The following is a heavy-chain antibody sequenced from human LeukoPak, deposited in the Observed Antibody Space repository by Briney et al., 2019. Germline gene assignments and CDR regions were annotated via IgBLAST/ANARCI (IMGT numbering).Heavy chain of an antibody. Sequence: PSETLSLTCAVYGGSFRGYYWSWIRQPPGKGLEWIGEINHSGSTNYNPSLKSRVTISVDTSKNQFSLKLSSVTAADTAVYYCARIRGILRGGYFDYWGQGTLVTVSS. CDR2: INHSGST. CDR1: GGSFRGYY. V-gene: IGHV4-34*01. J-gene: IGHJ4*02. CDR3: ARIRGILRGGYFDY. D-gene: IGHD4-17*01.